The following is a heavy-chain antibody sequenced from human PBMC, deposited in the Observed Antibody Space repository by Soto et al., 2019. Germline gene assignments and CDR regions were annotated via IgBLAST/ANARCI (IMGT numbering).Heavy chain of an antibody. CDR1: GYTFNSYW. D-gene: IGHD1-7*01. J-gene: IGHJ4*01. V-gene: IGHV5-51*01. CDR2: IYPGDSDV. Sequence: EVHLVQSGPEVKKPGESLKISCEGSGYTFNSYWIGWVRQMPGRGLEWMGVIYPGDSDVKYSPSFQGQVTISADKSLSTAYLQWTSLKASDTAIYYCAVRHRTRAFDCWGHGTLVAVSS. CDR3: AVRHRTRAFDC.